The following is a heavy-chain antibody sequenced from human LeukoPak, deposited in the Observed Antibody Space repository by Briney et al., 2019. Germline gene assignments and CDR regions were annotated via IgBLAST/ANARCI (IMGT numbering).Heavy chain of an antibody. Sequence: SETLSLTCDVSGGSRINAGWWSWVRQPPGKGQEWIGEIFHSGNTKYNPSLESRVTISVDKSNHQFTLEMKSVTAADTAIYYCARDLGYYYGLDIWSRGTTVTVSS. V-gene: IGHV4-4*02. CDR3: ARDLGYYYGLDI. CDR2: IFHSGNT. J-gene: IGHJ6*02. D-gene: IGHD3-16*01. CDR1: GGSRINAGW.